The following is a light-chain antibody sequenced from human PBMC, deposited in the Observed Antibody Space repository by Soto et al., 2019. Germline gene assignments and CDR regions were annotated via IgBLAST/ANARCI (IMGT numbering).Light chain of an antibody. V-gene: IGLV2-23*01. CDR3: CSYAGSSTWV. J-gene: IGLJ3*02. CDR1: SSDVGSYNL. Sequence: QSVLTQPASVSGSPGQSITISCTGTSSDVGSYNLVSWYQQHPGKAPKLMICEGSERPSGVSNRFSGSKSGNTASLTISGLDAEEEADYYSCSYAGSSTWVFGGGTKVTVL. CDR2: EGS.